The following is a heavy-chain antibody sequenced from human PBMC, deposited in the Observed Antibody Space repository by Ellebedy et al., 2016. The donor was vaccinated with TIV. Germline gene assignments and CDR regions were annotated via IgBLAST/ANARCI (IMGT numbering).Heavy chain of an antibody. CDR1: GFTFSDHS. CDR2: ISRHSTHA. J-gene: IGHJ4*02. Sequence: GESLKISCSASGFTFSDHSMSWVRQAPGRGLEWVSSISRHSTHADYGDSVKGQFTVSRDNAKNSLYLQMNSLRSDDTAVYYCTRDLIDYYDDVYYYYFDSWGQGTLVTVSS. CDR3: TRDLIDYYDDVYYYYFDS. D-gene: IGHD3-22*01. V-gene: IGHV3-21*06.